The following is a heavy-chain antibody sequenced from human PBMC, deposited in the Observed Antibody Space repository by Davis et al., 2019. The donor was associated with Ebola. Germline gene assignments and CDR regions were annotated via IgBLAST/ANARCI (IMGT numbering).Heavy chain of an antibody. D-gene: IGHD3-10*01. J-gene: IGHJ6*04. Sequence: HSQTLSLTCAISGDSVSSGGWNWIRQSPSRGLEWLGRTYYNSKWYSDYAVSVKNRITINPDTSKNQFSLQLNSVTPEDTALYYCARGWFRGGMDVWGEGTTVTVSS. CDR3: ARGWFRGGMDV. CDR1: GDSVSSGG. V-gene: IGHV6-1*01. CDR2: TYYNSKWYS.